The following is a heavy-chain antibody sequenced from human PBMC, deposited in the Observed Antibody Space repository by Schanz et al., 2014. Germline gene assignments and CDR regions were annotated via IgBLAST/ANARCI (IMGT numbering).Heavy chain of an antibody. CDR3: ARDLEGYDGGGGGFDP. CDR2: INTGSGDT. D-gene: IGHD2-21*01. Sequence: QVQLVQSGAEVKRPGASVKVSCKASEYSFTSYSMHWVRQAPGQRLEWMGWINTGSGDTKYSQNFQGRVTITRDTSASTAYMELSSLRSEDTAVYYCARDLEGYDGGGGGFDPWGQGTLVTVSS. CDR1: EYSFTSYS. V-gene: IGHV1-3*04. J-gene: IGHJ5*02.